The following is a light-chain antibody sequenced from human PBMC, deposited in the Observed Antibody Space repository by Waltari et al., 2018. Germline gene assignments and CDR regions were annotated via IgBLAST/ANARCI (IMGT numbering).Light chain of an antibody. CDR1: QSVYNF. CDR2: EAS. J-gene: IGKJ4*01. Sequence: EVVLTRSPATLSLSPGERATLSCRASQSVYNFLAWYQQKPGQAPRLLIYEASQRATGIPAWFIGSGAATEFTLTISILEPEDVAVYYCQQRANWPPLTFGGGSKVEIK. V-gene: IGKV3-11*01. CDR3: QQRANWPPLT.